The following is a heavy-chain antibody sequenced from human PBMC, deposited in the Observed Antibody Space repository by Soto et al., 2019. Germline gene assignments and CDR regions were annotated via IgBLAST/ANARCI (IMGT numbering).Heavy chain of an antibody. Sequence: SETLSLTCTVSGGSISSGGYYWSWIRQPPGKGLEWIGYIYYSGSTYYNPSLKSRVTISVDTSKNQFSLKLSSVTAADTAVYYWARNAAAGTRWFDPWGQGTLVPVSS. CDR1: GGSISSGGYY. J-gene: IGHJ5*02. V-gene: IGHV4-61*08. D-gene: IGHD6-13*01. CDR2: IYYSGST. CDR3: ARNAAAGTRWFDP.